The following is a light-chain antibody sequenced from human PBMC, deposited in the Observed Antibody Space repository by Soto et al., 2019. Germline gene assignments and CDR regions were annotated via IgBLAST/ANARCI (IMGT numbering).Light chain of an antibody. CDR1: QSVSSN. CDR3: QQSSSTPLT. V-gene: IGKV3-15*01. J-gene: IGKJ4*01. CDR2: GAS. Sequence: EIVMTQSPATLSVVPGERATLYCRASQSVSSNLAWYQHKPGQAPRFLTYGASTRATGIPARFSGSGSGTDFTLTITSLQSEDFATYYCQQSSSTPLTFGGGTKVDIK.